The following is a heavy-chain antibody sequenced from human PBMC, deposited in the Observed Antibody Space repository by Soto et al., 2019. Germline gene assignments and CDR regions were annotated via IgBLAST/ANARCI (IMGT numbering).Heavy chain of an antibody. J-gene: IGHJ5*02. CDR2: INHSGST. D-gene: IGHD3-3*01. CDR1: GWSFSGYY. V-gene: IGHV4-34*01. CDR3: ARASYDFWSGYQRQPRFDP. Sequence: PSETLSLTCAFYGWSFSGYYWIWIRQPTGKGLEWIGEINHSGSTNYNPSLKSRVTISVDTSKNQFSLKLSSVTAADTAVYYCARASYDFWSGYQRQPRFDPWGQGTLVTSPQ.